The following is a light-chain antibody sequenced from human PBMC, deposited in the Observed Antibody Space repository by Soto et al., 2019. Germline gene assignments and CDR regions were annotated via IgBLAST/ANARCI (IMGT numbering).Light chain of an antibody. CDR1: QSLLHSNGYNY. CDR3: MPALQTQGT. CDR2: LGS. V-gene: IGKV2-28*01. J-gene: IGKJ1*01. Sequence: VSTQSTLSLPVTPGEPASISCRSSQSLLHSNGYNYLHWYLQKPGQSPQLLIYLGSNRASGVPDRFSGSGSGTDFTLKISRGEAEDVGVYDCMPALQTQGTCGQETNVHIK.